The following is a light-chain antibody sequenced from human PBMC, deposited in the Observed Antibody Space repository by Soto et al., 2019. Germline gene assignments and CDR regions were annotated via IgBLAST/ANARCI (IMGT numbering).Light chain of an antibody. V-gene: IGLV2-14*01. Sequence: QSALAQPASVSGSPGQPITISCTGTSSDVGAYKFVSWYQHHPGRAPKLIIFEVTNRPSGVSSRFSGSKSGNTASLTISRLLPEDEADYFCNSYTNNTTLVFGGGTKVTVL. CDR3: NSYTNNTTLV. J-gene: IGLJ2*01. CDR1: SSDVGAYKF. CDR2: EVT.